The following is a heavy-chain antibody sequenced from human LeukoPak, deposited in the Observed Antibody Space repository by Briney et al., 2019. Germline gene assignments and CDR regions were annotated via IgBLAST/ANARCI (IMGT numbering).Heavy chain of an antibody. J-gene: IGHJ3*02. CDR3: ARHRRGAALDI. Sequence: SETLSLTCTVSGGSVSSYYWSWIRQPPGKGLEWIGYIYYSGSTNYNPSLKSRVTISVDTSKNQFSLKLSSVTAADTAVYYCARHRRGAALDIWGQGTMVTVSS. D-gene: IGHD4/OR15-4a*01. V-gene: IGHV4-59*08. CDR1: GGSVSSYY. CDR2: IYYSGST.